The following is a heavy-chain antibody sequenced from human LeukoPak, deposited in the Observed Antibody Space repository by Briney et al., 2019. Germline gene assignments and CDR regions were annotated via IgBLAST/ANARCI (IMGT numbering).Heavy chain of an antibody. CDR3: AKDTGWIQLWFS. J-gene: IGHJ4*02. Sequence: GGSLRLSCAASGFTFSSYGMSWVHQAPGKGLEWVSAISASGGTTYYADSVKGRFTISRDNSKNTLYLQMSSLRAEDTAVYFCAKDTGWIQLWFSWGQGTLVTVSS. CDR1: GFTFSSYG. V-gene: IGHV3-23*01. CDR2: ISASGGTT. D-gene: IGHD5-18*01.